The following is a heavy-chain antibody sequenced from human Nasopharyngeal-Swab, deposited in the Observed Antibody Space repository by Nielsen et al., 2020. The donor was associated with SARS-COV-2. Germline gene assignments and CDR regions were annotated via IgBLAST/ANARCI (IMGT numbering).Heavy chain of an antibody. D-gene: IGHD2-15*01. V-gene: IGHV3-13*05. CDR3: ARGEATRNSWYFDL. J-gene: IGHJ2*01. CDR2: IGTASDP. Sequence: GESLKISCAASGFTISSYDMHWVRQATGKGLEWVSAIGTASDPYYPGSVKGRFTISRENAKNSLYLQMNSLRAGDTAVYYCARGEATRNSWYFDLWGRGTLVTVSS. CDR1: GFTISSYD.